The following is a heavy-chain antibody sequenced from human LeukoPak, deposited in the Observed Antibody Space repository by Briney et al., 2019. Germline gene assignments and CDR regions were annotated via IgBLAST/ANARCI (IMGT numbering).Heavy chain of an antibody. D-gene: IGHD3-10*01. CDR1: GGTFSSYA. CDR3: ATDPDYGSGSYRYFDY. J-gene: IGHJ4*02. Sequence: SVKVSCKASGGTFSSYAISWVRQAPGQGLEWMGGIIPIFGTANYAQKFQGRVTITADKSTSTVYMELSSLRSEDTAMYYCATDPDYGSGSYRYFDYWGQGTLVTVSS. V-gene: IGHV1-69*06. CDR2: IIPIFGTA.